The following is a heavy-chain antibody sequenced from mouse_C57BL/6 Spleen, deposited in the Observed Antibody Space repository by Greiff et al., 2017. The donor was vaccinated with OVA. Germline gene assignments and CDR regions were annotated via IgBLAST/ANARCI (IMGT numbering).Heavy chain of an antibody. D-gene: IGHD1-3*01. Sequence: LEESGAELARPGASVKMSCKASGYTFTSYTMHWVKQRPGQGLEWIGYINPSSGYTKYNQKFKDKATLTADKSSSTAYMQLSSLTSEDSAVYYCATLDNRFAYWGQGTLVTVSA. CDR1: GYTFTSYT. V-gene: IGHV1-4*01. J-gene: IGHJ3*01. CDR3: ATLDNRFAY. CDR2: INPSSGYT.